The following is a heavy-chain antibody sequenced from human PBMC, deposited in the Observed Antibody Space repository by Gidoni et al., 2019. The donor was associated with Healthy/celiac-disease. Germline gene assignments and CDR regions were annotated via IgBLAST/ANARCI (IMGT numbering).Heavy chain of an antibody. CDR3: AREGSSIAARYYYYYGMDV. Sequence: QVQLQESGPGLVKPSETLSLTCTVSGGSISSDYWSWIRQPPGKGLEWSGDIYYSGSTNYNPSLKSRVTISVDTSKNQFSLKLSSVTAADTAVYYCAREGSSIAARYYYYYGMDVWGQGTTVTVSS. D-gene: IGHD6-6*01. V-gene: IGHV4-59*01. CDR1: GGSISSDY. J-gene: IGHJ6*02. CDR2: IYYSGST.